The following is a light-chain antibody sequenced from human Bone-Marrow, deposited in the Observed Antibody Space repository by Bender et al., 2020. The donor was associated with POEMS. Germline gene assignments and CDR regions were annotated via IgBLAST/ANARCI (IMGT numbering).Light chain of an antibody. CDR3: SAWDDSLSGWV. Sequence: QSVVTQPPSLSEAPRQRVTISCTGSSSNIGAGYDVHWYHQVPGTAPKVLIYNNDQRPSGVPDRFSGSKSGTSASLAISGLRSDDEALYYCSAWDDSLSGWVFGGGTKLTVL. J-gene: IGLJ3*02. CDR2: NND. CDR1: SSNIGAGYD. V-gene: IGLV1-47*01.